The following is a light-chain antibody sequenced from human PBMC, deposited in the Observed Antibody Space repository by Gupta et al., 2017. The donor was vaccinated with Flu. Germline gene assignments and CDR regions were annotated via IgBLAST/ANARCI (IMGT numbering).Light chain of an antibody. Sequence: DIQMTQSPSSLSASVGDRVTITCRASQTIDTSINWYQQKAGRTPSLLIYVASTLQSGVPSRFSGSGSGTDFTLTINNLQPEDFATYYCQQSDITPLTFGQGTRLEI. CDR3: QQSDITPLT. CDR1: QTIDTS. CDR2: VAS. V-gene: IGKV1-39*01. J-gene: IGKJ5*01.